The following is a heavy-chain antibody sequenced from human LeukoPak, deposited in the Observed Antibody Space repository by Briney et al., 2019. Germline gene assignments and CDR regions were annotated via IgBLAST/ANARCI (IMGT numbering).Heavy chain of an antibody. CDR3: AKDRISYTTSPGELSH. J-gene: IGHJ4*02. V-gene: IGHV3-23*01. CDR2: IRGSGEST. CDR1: GFIFNTYA. Sequence: GGSPRLSCAASGFIFNTYAMSWVRQAPGKGLEWVSTIRGSGESTHYADSVQGRFTISRDNSLYTVYLQMDSLRGDDTAVYYCAKDRISYTTSPGELSHWGQGTLVIVSS. D-gene: IGHD3-10*01.